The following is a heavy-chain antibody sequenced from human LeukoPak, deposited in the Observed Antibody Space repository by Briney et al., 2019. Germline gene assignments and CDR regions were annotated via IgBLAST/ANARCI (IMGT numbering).Heavy chain of an antibody. CDR3: AKVGPRDILAQGYFDY. CDR2: ISGSSSTI. J-gene: IGHJ4*02. V-gene: IGHV3-48*04. Sequence: GGSLRLSCTASGFAFNTYHMNWVRQAPGKGLEWVSYISGSSSTIYYADSVRGRFTISRDNAKNSLYLQMNSLRAEDTALYYCAKVGPRDILAQGYFDYWGQGTLVTVSS. D-gene: IGHD3-9*01. CDR1: GFAFNTYH.